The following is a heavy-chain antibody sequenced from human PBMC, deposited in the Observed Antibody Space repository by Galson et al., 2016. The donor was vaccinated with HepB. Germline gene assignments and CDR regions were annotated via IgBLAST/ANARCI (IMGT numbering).Heavy chain of an antibody. Sequence: SLRLSCAASGFTVSSYYMTWVRQAPGKGLEWVSVFYTDGRPYYADSVQGRFTISRDNSKNSFYLHMNSLTAEDTAVYYCVRDHGSAWFGGALDIGGQGTMVTVSS. CDR3: VRDHGSAWFGGALDI. CDR2: FYTDGRP. D-gene: IGHD3-10*01. V-gene: IGHV3-53*01. CDR1: GFTVSSYY. J-gene: IGHJ3*02.